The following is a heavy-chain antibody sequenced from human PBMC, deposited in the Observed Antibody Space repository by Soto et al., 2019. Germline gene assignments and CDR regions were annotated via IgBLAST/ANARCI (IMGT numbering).Heavy chain of an antibody. V-gene: IGHV3-30*18. Sequence: QVQLVESGGGVVQPGRSLRLSCAASGFTFSSFGMHWVRQAPGKGLEWVAVISYDGSNEYYVDSVKGRFTISRDNSRNTLYLQMNRLRAEDTAVYYCAKDQYYGDGYYYGMDVWGQGTTVTVSS. CDR1: GFTFSSFG. CDR2: ISYDGSNE. CDR3: AKDQYYGDGYYYGMDV. D-gene: IGHD2-21*01. J-gene: IGHJ6*02.